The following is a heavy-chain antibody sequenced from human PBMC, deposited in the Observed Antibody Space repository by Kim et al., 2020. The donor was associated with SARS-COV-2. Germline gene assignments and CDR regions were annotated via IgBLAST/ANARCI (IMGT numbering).Heavy chain of an antibody. J-gene: IGHJ4*02. CDR3: ARQSRFGVVVAAPYYFDY. D-gene: IGHD2-15*01. Sequence: SETLSLTCTVSGGSISSSNYYRGWIRQPPGKGLEWIGSIYYSGSTYYNPSLKSRVTISVDTSKSHFSLKLSSVTAADTAVYYCARQSRFGVVVAAPYYFDYWGQGTLVTVSS. CDR2: IYYSGST. CDR1: GGSISSSNYY. V-gene: IGHV4-39*01.